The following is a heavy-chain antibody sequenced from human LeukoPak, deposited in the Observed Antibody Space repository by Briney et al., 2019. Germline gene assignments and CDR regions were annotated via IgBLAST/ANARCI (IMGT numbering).Heavy chain of an antibody. V-gene: IGHV1-8*01. Sequence: GSSVKVSCKASGYTFTSYDINWVRQATGQGLEWMGWMNPNSGNTGYAQKFQGRVTMTRNTSISTAYMELSSLRSEDTAVYYCASGGTIFYYYYGMDVWGQGTTVTVSS. D-gene: IGHD3-3*01. CDR1: GYTFTSYD. CDR2: MNPNSGNT. CDR3: ASGGTIFYYYYGMDV. J-gene: IGHJ6*02.